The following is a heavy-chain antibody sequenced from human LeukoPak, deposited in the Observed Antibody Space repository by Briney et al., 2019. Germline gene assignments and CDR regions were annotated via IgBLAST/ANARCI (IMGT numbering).Heavy chain of an antibody. CDR1: GLTVSSTY. Sequence: GGSLRLSCAASGLTVSSTYMSWVRQTPGKGLEWVSVISSTGSTYYTDSVKGRFTISRDNSKNTLYLQMNSLRAEDTAVYYCARDLLGWYFDYWGQGTLVTVSS. D-gene: IGHD4-23*01. CDR2: ISSTGST. V-gene: IGHV3-66*01. CDR3: ARDLLGWYFDY. J-gene: IGHJ4*02.